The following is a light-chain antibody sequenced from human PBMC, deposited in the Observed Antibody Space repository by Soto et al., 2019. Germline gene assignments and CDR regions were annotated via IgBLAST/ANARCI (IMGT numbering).Light chain of an antibody. CDR1: QSVTSSY. Sequence: EIVLTQSPGTLSLSPGERATLSYRASQSVTSSYLAWYQQKPGQAPRLLIYGAGSRATGIPDRFSGSGSGTDFILTISRLEPEDFAVYYCQQYGSTPVTFGQGTKVEI. V-gene: IGKV3-20*01. J-gene: IGKJ1*01. CDR2: GAG. CDR3: QQYGSTPVT.